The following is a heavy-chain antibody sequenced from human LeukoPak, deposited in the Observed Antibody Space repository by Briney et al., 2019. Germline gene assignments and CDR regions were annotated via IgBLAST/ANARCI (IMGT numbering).Heavy chain of an antibody. Sequence: GGSLRLSCAASGFSFSRYTMIWVRQAPGKGLEWVSIIGASGGDIHYADSVKGRFSISRDNSKNTLSLQMNSLRVDDTAVYYCARDPNWGSGYWGQGTLVTVSS. V-gene: IGHV3-23*01. CDR3: ARDPNWGSGY. CDR1: GFSFSRYT. D-gene: IGHD7-27*01. J-gene: IGHJ4*02. CDR2: IGASGGDI.